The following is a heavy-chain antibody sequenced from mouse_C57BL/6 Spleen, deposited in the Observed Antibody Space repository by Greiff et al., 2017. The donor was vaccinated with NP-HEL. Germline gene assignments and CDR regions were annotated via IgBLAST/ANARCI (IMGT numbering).Heavy chain of an antibody. CDR2: IYPSDSET. Sequence: VQLQQPGAELVRPGSSVKLSCKASGYTFTSYWMDWVKQRPGQGLEWIGNIYPSDSETHYNQKFKDKATLTVDKSSSTAYMQLSSLPSEDSAVYCCAGTTGGGAMDYWGQGTSVTVSS. J-gene: IGHJ4*01. D-gene: IGHD1-1*01. V-gene: IGHV1-61*01. CDR1: GYTFTSYW. CDR3: AGTTGGGAMDY.